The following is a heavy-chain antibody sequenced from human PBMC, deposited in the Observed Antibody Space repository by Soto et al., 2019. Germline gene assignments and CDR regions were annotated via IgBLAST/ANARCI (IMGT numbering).Heavy chain of an antibody. J-gene: IGHJ6*02. CDR2: ISGSGGST. Sequence: GGSLRLSCAASGFTFSSYAMSWVRQAPGKGLEWVSAISGSGGSTYYADSVKGRFTISRDNSKNTLYLQMNSLRAEDTAVYYCKGYCSGGSCYGEGYYYYGMDVWGQGTTVTVSS. V-gene: IGHV3-23*01. D-gene: IGHD2-15*01. CDR1: GFTFSSYA. CDR3: KGYCSGGSCYGEGYYYYGMDV.